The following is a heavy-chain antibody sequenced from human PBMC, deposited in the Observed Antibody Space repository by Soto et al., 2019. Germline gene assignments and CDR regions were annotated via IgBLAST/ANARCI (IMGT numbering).Heavy chain of an antibody. V-gene: IGHV3-21*01. CDR1: GFSFAGYY. CDR2: ISTTNSYI. D-gene: IGHD6-13*01. Sequence: EVQLVESGGGLVKPGGFLRLSCAASGFSFAGYYMNWVRQAPGKGLEWVSSISTTNSYIYYSDSVKGRFTISRDNAENSLDLEMSNLRAEDTAVYFCVRQYSSSSPFDYWGQGTLVTVSS. CDR3: VRQYSSSSPFDY. J-gene: IGHJ4*02.